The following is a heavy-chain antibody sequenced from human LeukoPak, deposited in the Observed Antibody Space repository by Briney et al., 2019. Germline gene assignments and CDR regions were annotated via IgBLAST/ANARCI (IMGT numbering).Heavy chain of an antibody. CDR1: GSTSSTYT. Sequence: SVKVSCKASGSTSSTYTITWVGPAPGQGLEWMGGIIPIFRTPNYAQKFQGRVTITTDESTSTAYMELSSLKSEDTAIYYCARVDRYYFYLDVWGKGTTVTVSS. V-gene: IGHV1-69*05. J-gene: IGHJ6*03. CDR3: ARVDRYYFYLDV. CDR2: IIPIFRTP.